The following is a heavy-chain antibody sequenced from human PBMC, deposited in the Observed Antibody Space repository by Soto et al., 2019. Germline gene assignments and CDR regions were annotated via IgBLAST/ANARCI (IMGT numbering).Heavy chain of an antibody. CDR2: IYYSGST. D-gene: IGHD1-7*01. V-gene: IGHV4-39*01. CDR1: GSSISSSSYY. CDR3: ARQTGTTIDYYYGMDV. J-gene: IGHJ6*02. Sequence: SETLSLTCPVSGSSISSSSYYWGWIRQPPGKGLEWIGSIYYSGSTYYNPSLKSRVTISVDTSKNQFSLKLSSVTAADTAVYYCARQTGTTIDYYYGMDVWGQGTTVTVSS.